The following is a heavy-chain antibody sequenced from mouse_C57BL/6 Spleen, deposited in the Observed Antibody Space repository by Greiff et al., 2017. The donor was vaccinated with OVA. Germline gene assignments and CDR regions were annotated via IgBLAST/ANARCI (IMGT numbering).Heavy chain of an antibody. D-gene: IGHD2-2*01. Sequence: VQLQQPGAELVKPGASVKMSCKASGYTFTSYWITWVKQRPGQGLEWIGDIYPGSGSTNYNEKFKSKATLTVDTSSSTAYMQLSSLTSEDSAVYYCARGATMVTTSYWYVDVWGTGTTVTVSS. J-gene: IGHJ1*03. V-gene: IGHV1-55*01. CDR2: IYPGSGST. CDR3: ARGATMVTTSYWYVDV. CDR1: GYTFTSYW.